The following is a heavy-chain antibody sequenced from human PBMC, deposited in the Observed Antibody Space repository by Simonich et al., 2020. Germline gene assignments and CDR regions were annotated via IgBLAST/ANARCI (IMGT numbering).Heavy chain of an antibody. V-gene: IGHV3-21*01. Sequence: EVQLVESGGGLVKPGGSLRLSCADSGFTFSRYSINCVPHAPGKWMGVGSSIISSRSYIYYADSGKGRFTISRNNAENSLYLQMNSLRAEDTAVYYCARKRCLEWFFDYWGQGTLVTVSS. CDR3: ARKRCLEWFFDY. J-gene: IGHJ4*02. D-gene: IGHD3-3*01. CDR2: IISSRSYI. CDR1: GFTFSRYS.